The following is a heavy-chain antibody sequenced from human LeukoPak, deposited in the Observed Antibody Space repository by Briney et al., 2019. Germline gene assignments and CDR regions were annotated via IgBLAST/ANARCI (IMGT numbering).Heavy chain of an antibody. Sequence: SETLSLTCTVSGGSISSYYWSWIRLPPGKGLEWIGYIYYSGSTNYNPSLKSRVTISVDTSKNQFSLKLSSVTAAGTAVYYCARSSYSSSPFDFDYWGQGTLVTVSS. CDR2: IYYSGST. J-gene: IGHJ4*02. V-gene: IGHV4-59*01. CDR3: ARSSYSSSPFDFDY. D-gene: IGHD6-6*01. CDR1: GGSISSYY.